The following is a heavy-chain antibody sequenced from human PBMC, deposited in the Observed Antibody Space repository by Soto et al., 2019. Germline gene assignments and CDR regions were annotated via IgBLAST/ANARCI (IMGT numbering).Heavy chain of an antibody. D-gene: IGHD2-8*01. CDR3: ARALGYCTNGVCEWFEP. Sequence: GGSLRLACAASGFTFSSYAMSWVRQAPGKGLEWVSAISGSGGSTYYADSVKGRFTISRDNSKNSLYLQMNSLRAEDTALYYCARALGYCTNGVCEWFEPWGQGTLVTVSS. CDR1: GFTFSSYA. V-gene: IGHV3-23*01. J-gene: IGHJ5*02. CDR2: ISGSGGST.